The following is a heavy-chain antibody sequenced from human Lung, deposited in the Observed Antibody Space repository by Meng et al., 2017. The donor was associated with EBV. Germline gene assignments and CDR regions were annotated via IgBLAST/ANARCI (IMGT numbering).Heavy chain of an antibody. CDR3: ARVEVGITSGDY. CDR2: ISAYNGNT. V-gene: IGHV1-18*01. D-gene: IGHD1-26*01. J-gene: IGHJ4*02. CDR1: GDTFTNYG. Sequence: QAQLVHPGGGVKKPGASLKVSCKASGDTFTNYGIAWVRQAPGQGLEWMGWISAYNGNTNYAQTLQGRVTMTTDTSTSTAYMELRSLRSDDTAVYYCARVEVGITSGDYWGQGTLVTVSS.